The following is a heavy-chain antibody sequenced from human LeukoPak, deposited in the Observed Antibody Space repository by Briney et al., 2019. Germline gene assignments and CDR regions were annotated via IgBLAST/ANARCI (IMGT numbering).Heavy chain of an antibody. CDR1: GYSFIRYH. Sequence: SVKVSCKASGYSFIRYHIHWVRQAPGQGLEWMGGIIPIFGTANYAQKFQGRVTITADESTSTAYMELSSLRSEDTAVYYCASTIVHCSSTSFTTYYYYGMDVWGQGTTVTVSS. CDR3: ASTIVHCSSTSFTTYYYYGMDV. J-gene: IGHJ6*02. V-gene: IGHV1-69*13. D-gene: IGHD2-2*01. CDR2: IIPIFGTA.